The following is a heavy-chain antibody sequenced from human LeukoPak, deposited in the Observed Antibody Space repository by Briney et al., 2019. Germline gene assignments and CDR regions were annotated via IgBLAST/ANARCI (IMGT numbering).Heavy chain of an antibody. Sequence: SETLSLTCAVYGGSFSGYYWSWIRQPPGKGLEWIGEINHSGSTNYNPSLKSRVTISVDTSKNQFSLKLSSETAADTAVYYCARDTWFDPGGQGTLVTVSS. J-gene: IGHJ5*02. CDR1: GGSFSGYY. CDR2: INHSGST. CDR3: ARDTWFDP. V-gene: IGHV4-34*01.